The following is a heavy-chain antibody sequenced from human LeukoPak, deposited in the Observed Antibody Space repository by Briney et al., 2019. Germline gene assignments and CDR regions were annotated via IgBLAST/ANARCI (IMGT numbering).Heavy chain of an antibody. J-gene: IGHJ4*02. Sequence: GGSLRLSCAASGFTFSSYAMHWVRQAPGKGLEWVAFIHYDGSNNYYADSVKGRFTISRDNSKNTLYLQMNSLRAEDTAVYYCAKDEVAAAGWFDYWGQGTLVTVSS. D-gene: IGHD6-13*01. CDR3: AKDEVAAAGWFDY. V-gene: IGHV3-30*02. CDR1: GFTFSSYA. CDR2: IHYDGSNN.